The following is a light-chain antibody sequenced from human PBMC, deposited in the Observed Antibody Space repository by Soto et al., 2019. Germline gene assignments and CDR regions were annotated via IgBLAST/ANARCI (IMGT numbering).Light chain of an antibody. V-gene: IGKV3-11*01. J-gene: IGKJ1*01. CDR1: QSVSSY. Sequence: EIVLTQSPATQSLSPGERATLPCRASQSVSSYLAWYQQKPGQAPRLLIYDASNRATGIPARFSGSGSGTDFTLTISSLEPEDFAVYYCQQRSNWPPGWTFGQGTKVDIK. CDR3: QQRSNWPPGWT. CDR2: DAS.